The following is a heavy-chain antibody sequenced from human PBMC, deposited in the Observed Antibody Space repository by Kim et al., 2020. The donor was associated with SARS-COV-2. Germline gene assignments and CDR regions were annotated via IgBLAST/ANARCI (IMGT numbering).Heavy chain of an antibody. Sequence: SETLSLTCTVSGASIRSSSYYWGWIRQPPGKGLEWIGSIYYSGSTYYNPSLKSRVTISVDTSKNQFSLKLSSVTAADTAVYYCARLWARPVGWDTFDIWGHGTMVTVSS. J-gene: IGHJ3*02. V-gene: IGHV4-39*01. CDR1: GASIRSSSYY. CDR3: ARLWARPVGWDTFDI. D-gene: IGHD6-19*01. CDR2: IYYSGST.